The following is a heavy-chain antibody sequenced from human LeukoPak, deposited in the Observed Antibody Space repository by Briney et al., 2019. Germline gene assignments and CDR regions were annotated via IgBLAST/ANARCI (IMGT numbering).Heavy chain of an antibody. CDR1: GFTFSSYG. J-gene: IGHJ6*04. CDR2: ISYDGSNK. CDR3: AKVVQYSSSWYGSYYYGMDV. D-gene: IGHD6-13*01. Sequence: GRSLGLSCAASGFTFSSYGMHWVRQAPGKGLEWVAVISYDGSNKYYADSVKGRFTISRDNSKNTLYLQMNSLRAEDTAVYYCAKVVQYSSSWYGSYYYGMDVWGKGTTVTVSS. V-gene: IGHV3-30*18.